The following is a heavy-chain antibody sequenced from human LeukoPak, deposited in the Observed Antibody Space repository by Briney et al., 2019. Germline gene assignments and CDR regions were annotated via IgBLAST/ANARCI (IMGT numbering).Heavy chain of an antibody. Sequence: GGSLRLSCAASGFTFSSYSMNWVRQAPGKGLEWVSSISSSSSYIYYADSVKGRFTISRDNAKNSLYLHMNSLRAEDTAVYYCARDHCSSTSCYTTYNWFDPWGQGTLVTVSS. V-gene: IGHV3-21*01. CDR1: GFTFSSYS. CDR3: ARDHCSSTSCYTTYNWFDP. J-gene: IGHJ5*02. CDR2: ISSSSSYI. D-gene: IGHD2-2*02.